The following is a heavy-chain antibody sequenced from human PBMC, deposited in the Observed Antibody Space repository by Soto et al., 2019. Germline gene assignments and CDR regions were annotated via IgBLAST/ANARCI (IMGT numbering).Heavy chain of an antibody. CDR3: ARGTTTSAFSAMDV. V-gene: IGHV3-30-3*01. Sequence: QVQLVESGGGVVQPGRSLRLSCAASGFTFSNNAMDWVRQAPGKGLEWVAVISYDGSNKYIAESVKGRFTISRDNSKSALFLQMNSLRAEDTAVYYWARGTTTSAFSAMDVWGPGTTVTVSS. CDR1: GFTFSNNA. D-gene: IGHD1-1*01. J-gene: IGHJ6*02. CDR2: ISYDGSNK.